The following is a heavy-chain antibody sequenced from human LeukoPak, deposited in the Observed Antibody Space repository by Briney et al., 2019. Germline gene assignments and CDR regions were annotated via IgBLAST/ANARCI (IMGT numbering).Heavy chain of an antibody. Sequence: SVKVSCKASGGTFSSYAISWVRQAPGQGLEWMGGIIPIFGTANYAQKFQGRVTITADESTSTAYMELSSLRAEDTAVYYCAKEGGGSYYYFDNWGQGTLVTVSS. CDR1: GGTFSSYA. J-gene: IGHJ4*02. CDR2: IIPIFGTA. V-gene: IGHV1-69*13. CDR3: AKEGGGSYYYFDN. D-gene: IGHD1-26*01.